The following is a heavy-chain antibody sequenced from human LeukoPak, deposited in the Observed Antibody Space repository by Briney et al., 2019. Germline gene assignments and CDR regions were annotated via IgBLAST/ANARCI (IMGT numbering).Heavy chain of an antibody. V-gene: IGHV3-30*02. Sequence: GGSLRLSCAASGFTFSSYGMHWVRQAPGKGLEWVAFIRYDGSNKYYADSVKGRFTISRDNSKNTLYLQMNSLRAEDTAVYYCAKAPFRRNSIVKASGRPYYFDYWGQGTLVTVSS. CDR1: GFTFSSYG. D-gene: IGHD1-26*01. CDR3: AKAPFRRNSIVKASGRPYYFDY. J-gene: IGHJ4*02. CDR2: IRYDGSNK.